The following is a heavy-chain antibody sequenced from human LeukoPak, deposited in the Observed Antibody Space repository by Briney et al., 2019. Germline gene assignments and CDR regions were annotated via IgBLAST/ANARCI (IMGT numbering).Heavy chain of an antibody. J-gene: IGHJ4*02. Sequence: SETLSLTCAVYGGSFSAYHWSWIRQPPGKGLEWIGEINHSGSTNYNPSLKSRVTMSVDTSRNQFSLKLNPVTAADAAVYYCVRADGRDGYKGLVDYWGQGTLDTVSS. CDR1: GGSFSAYH. CDR3: VRADGRDGYKGLVDY. CDR2: INHSGST. V-gene: IGHV4-34*01. D-gene: IGHD5-24*01.